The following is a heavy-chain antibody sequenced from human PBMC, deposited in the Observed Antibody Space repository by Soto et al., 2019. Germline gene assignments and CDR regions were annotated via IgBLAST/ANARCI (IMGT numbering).Heavy chain of an antibody. J-gene: IGHJ4*02. D-gene: IGHD1-7*01. CDR1: GYTFTSYA. Sequence: ASVKVSCKASGYTFTSYAINWVRQAPGQGLEWMGWINTNTGNPTYAQGFTGRFVFSLDTSVSTAYLQICSLKAEDTAVYYCARGTTAPTFDYWGQGTLVTVSS. CDR2: INTNTGNP. CDR3: ARGTTAPTFDY. V-gene: IGHV7-4-1*01.